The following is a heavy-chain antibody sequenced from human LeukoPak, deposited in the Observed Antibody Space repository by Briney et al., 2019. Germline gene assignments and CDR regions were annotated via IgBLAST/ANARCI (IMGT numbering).Heavy chain of an antibody. CDR2: ISSRGNT. J-gene: IGHJ4*02. V-gene: IGHV4-31*03. CDR1: GGSMSSGGDY. D-gene: IGHD6-6*01. Sequence: SQTLSLTCTVSGGSMSSGGDYWTWIRQHPGKGLEWIGYISSRGNTYYNPSLKGRLTISLDTSKSQFSLQLNSATAADTAVYYCARGPSFGSSSRFDSWGQGTLVTVSS. CDR3: ARGPSFGSSSRFDS.